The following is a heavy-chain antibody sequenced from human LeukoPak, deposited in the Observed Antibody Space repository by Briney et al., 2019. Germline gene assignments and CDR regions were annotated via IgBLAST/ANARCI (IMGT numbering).Heavy chain of an antibody. CDR3: AREVGATVLDY. V-gene: IGHV3-53*01. CDR2: IYSGGST. D-gene: IGHD1-26*01. CDR1: GFTVSSNY. J-gene: IGHJ4*02. Sequence: GGSLRLSCAASGFTVSSNYMSWVRQAPGKGLEWVSVIYSGGSTYYADSVKGRFTISRDNSKNTLYLQMNSLRAEDTAVYYCAREVGATVLDYWGQGTLVTVSS.